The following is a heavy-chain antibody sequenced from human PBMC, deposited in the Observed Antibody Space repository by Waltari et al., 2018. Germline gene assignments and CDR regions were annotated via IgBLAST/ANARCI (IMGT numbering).Heavy chain of an antibody. Sequence: QVQLVESGGGVVQPGRSLRLSCAASGFTFSSYGMHWVRQAPGKGLEWVAVISYDGSNKYYADSVKGRFTISRDNSKNTLYLQMNSLRAEDTAVYYCAKGAPLDYWGQGTLVTVSS. CDR3: AKGAPLDY. CDR2: ISYDGSNK. V-gene: IGHV3-30*18. CDR1: GFTFSSYG. J-gene: IGHJ4*02.